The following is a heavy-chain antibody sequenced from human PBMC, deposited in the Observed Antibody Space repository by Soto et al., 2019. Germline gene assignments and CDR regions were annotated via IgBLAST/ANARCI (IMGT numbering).Heavy chain of an antibody. J-gene: IGHJ4*02. CDR3: ERLRNINIWPLDL. V-gene: IGHV4-61*01. CDR2: SAIRGRA. D-gene: IGHD5-12*01. Sequence: PSETISFTCSVSCVSVSNDYCYRNWIRQPPGKGLEWIGYSAIRGRANYNPSLGSRVAISLDASKNQFSLTLTSVTAADTAIYYCERLRNINIWPLDLGGQGTLVTVSS. CDR1: CVSVSNDYCY.